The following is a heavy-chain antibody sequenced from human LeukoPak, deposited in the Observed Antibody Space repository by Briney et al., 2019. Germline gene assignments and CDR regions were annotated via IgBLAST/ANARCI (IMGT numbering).Heavy chain of an antibody. J-gene: IGHJ4*02. D-gene: IGHD3-9*01. CDR3: ARQYYDVLTGRYIHFDH. CDR2: VYPDDSDT. Sequence: GESPKISCQGSGYSVTNYWIGWVRQVPGKGLEWMGVVYPDDSDTRYSPSFQGQVTMSADKSISTAYLQWRSLKASDTAIYYCARQYYDVLTGRYIHFDHWGQGTLVTVSS. CDR1: GYSVTNYW. V-gene: IGHV5-51*01.